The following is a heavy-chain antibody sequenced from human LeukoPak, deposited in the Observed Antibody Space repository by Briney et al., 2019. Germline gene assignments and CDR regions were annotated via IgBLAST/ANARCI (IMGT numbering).Heavy chain of an antibody. V-gene: IGHV4-39*07. CDR2: IYYSGST. CDR3: ARRIAAADAFDI. Sequence: SETLSLTCTVSGGSISSSSYYWGWIRQPPGKGLEWIGSIYYSGSTYYNPSLKSRVTISVDTSKNQFSLKLSSVTTADTAVYYCARRIAAADAFDIWGQGTMVTVSS. J-gene: IGHJ3*02. D-gene: IGHD6-13*01. CDR1: GGSISSSSYY.